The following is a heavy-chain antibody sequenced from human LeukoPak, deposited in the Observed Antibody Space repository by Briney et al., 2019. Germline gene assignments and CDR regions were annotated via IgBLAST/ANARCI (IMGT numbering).Heavy chain of an antibody. Sequence: SETLSLTCTVSGGSISSSSYYWGWIRQPPGKGLGWIGSIYYSGSTYYNPSLKSRVTISVDTSKNQFSLKLSSVTAADTAVYYCASTLRGGNYDYVWGSPYDAFDIWGQGTMVTVSS. CDR3: ASTLRGGNYDYVWGSPYDAFDI. J-gene: IGHJ3*02. CDR2: IYYSGST. CDR1: GGSISSSSYY. D-gene: IGHD3-16*01. V-gene: IGHV4-39*01.